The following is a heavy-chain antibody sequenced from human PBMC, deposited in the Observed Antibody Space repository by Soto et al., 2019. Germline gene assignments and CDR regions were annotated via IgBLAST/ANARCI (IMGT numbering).Heavy chain of an antibody. CDR2: ISGSGGST. J-gene: IGHJ4*02. CDR3: AKDRRQWLVLGPGDY. Sequence: GGSLRLSCAASGFTFSSYAMSWVRQAPGKGLEWVSAISGSGGSTYYADSVKGRFTISRDNSKNTLYLQMNSLRAEDTAVYYCAKDRRQWLVLGPGDYWGQGTLVTVSS. V-gene: IGHV3-23*01. CDR1: GFTFSSYA. D-gene: IGHD6-19*01.